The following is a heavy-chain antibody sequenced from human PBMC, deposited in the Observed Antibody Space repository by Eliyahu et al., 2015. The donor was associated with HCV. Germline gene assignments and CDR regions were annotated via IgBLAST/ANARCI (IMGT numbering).Heavy chain of an antibody. D-gene: IGHD3-22*01. CDR3: HLSVGYYDSSGYSRGIDY. Sequence: EVKKPGASVKVSCKASGNTFTSYTMHWVRQAPGQRLEWMGWINAGNGNTKYSQKFQGRVTITRNTSASTAYMELSSLRSEDTAVYYCHLSVGYYDSSGYSRGIDYWGQGTLVTVSS. J-gene: IGHJ4*02. CDR1: GNTFTSYT. CDR2: INAGNGNT. V-gene: IGHV1-3*01.